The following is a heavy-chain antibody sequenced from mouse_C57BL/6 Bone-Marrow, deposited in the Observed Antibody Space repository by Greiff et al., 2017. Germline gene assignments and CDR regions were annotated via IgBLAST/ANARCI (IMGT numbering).Heavy chain of an antibody. CDR3: ARRETAQATAWFAF. J-gene: IGHJ3*01. V-gene: IGHV5-17*01. CDR1: GFTFSDYG. CDR2: ISSGSSTI. Sequence: EVMLVESGGGLVKPGGSLKLSCAASGFTFSDYGMHWVRQAPEKGLEWVAYISSGSSTIYYADTVKGRFTISRDNAKNTLFLQMTTLMSEDTVMYYCARRETAQATAWFAFWGQGTLVTVSA. D-gene: IGHD3-2*02.